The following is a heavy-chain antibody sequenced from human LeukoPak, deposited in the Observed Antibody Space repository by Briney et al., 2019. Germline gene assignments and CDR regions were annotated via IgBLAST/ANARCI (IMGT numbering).Heavy chain of an antibody. CDR3: AKIAAGTGYYYYYYYMDV. CDR1: GFTFSIYA. J-gene: IGHJ6*03. Sequence: RGGSLRLSCAASGFTFSIYAMSWVRQAPGKGLEGVSAMRGSGGNTFCADSVKGRFTISRDNSKNTLYLQMQSLRAEDTAVYYCAKIAAGTGYYYYYYYMDVWGKGTTVTVSS. V-gene: IGHV3-23*01. D-gene: IGHD6-13*01. CDR2: MRGSGGNT.